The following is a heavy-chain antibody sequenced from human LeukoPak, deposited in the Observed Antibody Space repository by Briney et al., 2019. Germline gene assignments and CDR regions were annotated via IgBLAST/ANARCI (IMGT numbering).Heavy chain of an antibody. J-gene: IGHJ4*02. CDR3: AKDFGIQLWLRGYYFDY. CDR2: ISGSGCST. Sequence: GGSLRLSCAASGFTFSRYAMSWVLQAPGKGLDWVSAISGSGCSTYYADSVKGRFTISRDNSKNTLYLQMNSLRAEDTAVYYCAKDFGIQLWLRGYYFDYWGQGTLVTVSS. D-gene: IGHD5-18*01. V-gene: IGHV3-23*01. CDR1: GFTFSRYA.